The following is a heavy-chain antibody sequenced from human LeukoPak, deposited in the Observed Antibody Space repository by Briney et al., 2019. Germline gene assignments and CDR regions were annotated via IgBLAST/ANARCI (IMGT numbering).Heavy chain of an antibody. CDR1: GYTLTELS. CDR3: ARAPIITIFGVPHYYYYYMDV. Sequence: ASVKVSCKVSGYTLTELSMHWVRQAPGKGLEWMGGFDPKDGETIYAQKFQGRVTMTEDTSTDTAYMELRSLRSDDTAVYYCARAPIITIFGVPHYYYYYMDVWGKGTTVTVSS. CDR2: FDPKDGET. D-gene: IGHD3-3*01. J-gene: IGHJ6*03. V-gene: IGHV1-24*01.